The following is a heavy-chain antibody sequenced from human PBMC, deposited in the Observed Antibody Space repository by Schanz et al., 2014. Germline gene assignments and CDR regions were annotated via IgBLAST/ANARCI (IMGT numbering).Heavy chain of an antibody. CDR3: ASHSLGYCSSTSCYGGRYYFDY. CDR2: INPSSGGT. V-gene: IGHV1-2*02. Sequence: QVQLVQSGAEVKKPGASVNVSCKASGYTFTTYYMNWVRQAPGQGLEWMGWINPSSGGTNYAQRLQGRVPMTTDTSTSTAYMELRSLRSDDTAVYYCASHSLGYCSSTSCYGGRYYFDYWGQGTLVTASS. J-gene: IGHJ4*02. D-gene: IGHD2-2*01. CDR1: GYTFTTYY.